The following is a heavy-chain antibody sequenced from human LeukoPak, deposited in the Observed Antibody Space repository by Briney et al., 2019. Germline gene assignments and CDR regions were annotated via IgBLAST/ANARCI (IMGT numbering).Heavy chain of an antibody. J-gene: IGHJ4*02. CDR1: GYTFTGYY. CDR2: INPNSGGT. Sequence: GASVKVSCKASGYTFTGYYMHWVRQAPGQGLEWMGWINPNSGGTNYAQKFQGRVTMTRNTSISTAYMELSSLRSEDTAVYYCASGSGGSWELPHYWGQGTLVTVSS. CDR3: ASGSGGSWELPHY. V-gene: IGHV1-2*02. D-gene: IGHD1-26*01.